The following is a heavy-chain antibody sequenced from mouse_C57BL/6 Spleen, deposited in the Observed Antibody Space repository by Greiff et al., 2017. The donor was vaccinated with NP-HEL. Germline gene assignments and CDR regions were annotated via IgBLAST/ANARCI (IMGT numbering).Heavy chain of an antibody. CDR2: IWTGGGT. CDR1: GFSLTSYA. V-gene: IGHV2-9-1*01. J-gene: IGHJ3*01. Sequence: VKLMESGPGLVAPSQSLSITCTVSGFSLTSYAISWVRQPPGKGLEWLGVIWTGGGTNYNSALKSRLSISKDNSKSQVFLKMNSLQTDDTARYYCATYDYDGPWFAYWGQGTLVTVSA. D-gene: IGHD2-4*01. CDR3: ATYDYDGPWFAY.